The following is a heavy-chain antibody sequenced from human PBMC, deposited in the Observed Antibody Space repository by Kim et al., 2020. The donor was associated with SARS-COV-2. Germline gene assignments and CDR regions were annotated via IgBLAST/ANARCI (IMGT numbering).Heavy chain of an antibody. V-gene: IGHV3-23*01. D-gene: IGHD2-21*02. CDR3: AKDASSAVNVVTAIPFVD. J-gene: IGHJ4*02. CDR2: ISGSGGST. Sequence: GGSLRLSCAASGFTFSSYAMSWVRQAPGKGLEWVSAISGSGGSTYYADSVKGRFTISRDNSKNTLYLQMNSLRAEDTAVYYCAKDASSAVNVVTAIPFVDWGQGTLVTVSS. CDR1: GFTFSSYA.